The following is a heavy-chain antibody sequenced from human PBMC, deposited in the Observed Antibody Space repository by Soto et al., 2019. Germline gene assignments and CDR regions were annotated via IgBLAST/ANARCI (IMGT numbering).Heavy chain of an antibody. CDR1: GYTFSSYA. J-gene: IGHJ4*02. CDR3: ARDVTPPDY. Sequence: QVQLVQSGAEVKKPGASVKVSCKASGYTFSSYAFSWVRQAPGQGLEWMGWISAYNGNTNNAKKFQCRVTMTTDTSTSTAYMELRSLRSDDTAVYYCARDVTPPDYWGQGTLVTVSS. V-gene: IGHV1-18*01. CDR2: ISAYNGNT.